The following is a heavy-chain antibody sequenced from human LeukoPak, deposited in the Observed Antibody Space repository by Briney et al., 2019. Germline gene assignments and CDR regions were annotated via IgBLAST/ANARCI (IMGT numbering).Heavy chain of an antibody. Sequence: GTSLRLSCAASGFTFSNHDLHWVGKAPGQGLEWKTGISTDGSYKSYAGSVKGRFTISRDNSKNTLYLQMNSLRAEDTAVYYCARETGSPGAFDIWGQGTMVTVSS. CDR3: ARETGSPGAFDI. CDR2: ISTDGSYK. V-gene: IGHV3-30-3*01. D-gene: IGHD1-26*01. CDR1: GFTFSNHD. J-gene: IGHJ3*02.